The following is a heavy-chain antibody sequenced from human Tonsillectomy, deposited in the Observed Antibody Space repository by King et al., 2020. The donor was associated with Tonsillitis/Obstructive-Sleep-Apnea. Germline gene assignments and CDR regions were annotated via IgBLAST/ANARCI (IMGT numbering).Heavy chain of an antibody. D-gene: IGHD1-26*01. V-gene: IGHV3-15*01. CDR3: ATDWGSGTYYVRALDV. Sequence: VQLVESGGGLVKPGGSLRLSCAASGFTFSNAWMSWVRQAPGKGPEWFGRIKSKSKGETTDYTAPVRGRFTISRDDSKNTLFLQMNSLKTEDTAVYYCATDWGSGTYYVRALDVWGLGTMVTVSS. CDR2: IKSKSKGETT. J-gene: IGHJ3*01. CDR1: GFTFSNAW.